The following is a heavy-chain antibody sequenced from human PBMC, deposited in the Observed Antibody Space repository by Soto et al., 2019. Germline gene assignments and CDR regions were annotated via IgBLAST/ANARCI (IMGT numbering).Heavy chain of an antibody. CDR2: INAGNGNT. CDR1: GYTFTSYA. V-gene: IGHV1-3*01. J-gene: IGHJ4*02. Sequence: ASVKVSCKASGYTFTSYAMHWVRQAPGQRLEWMGWINAGNGNTKYSQKFQGRVTITRDTSASTAYMELSSLRSEDTAVHYCARDGDTAMAPDYWGQGTLVTVSS. CDR3: ARDGDTAMAPDY. D-gene: IGHD5-18*01.